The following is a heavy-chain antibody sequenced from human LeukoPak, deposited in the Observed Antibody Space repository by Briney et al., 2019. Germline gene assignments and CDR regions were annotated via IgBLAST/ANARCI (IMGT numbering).Heavy chain of an antibody. D-gene: IGHD4-17*01. CDR3: AKPSYGEPLDAFDI. CDR1: GFTFSSYA. CDR2: ISDLSDKT. V-gene: IGHV3-23*01. Sequence: PGGSLRLSWSASGFTFSSYAMNWVRQAPGKRLEWVSTISDLSDKTYYADSVRGRFTISRDNSKNTLFLKMNSLRAEDPAVYYCAKPSYGEPLDAFDIWGQGTMVTVSS. J-gene: IGHJ3*02.